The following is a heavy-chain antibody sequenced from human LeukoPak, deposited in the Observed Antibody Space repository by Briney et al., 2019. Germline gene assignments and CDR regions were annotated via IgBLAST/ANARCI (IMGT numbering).Heavy chain of an antibody. J-gene: IGHJ3*02. V-gene: IGHV3-48*01. Sequence: GGSLRLSCAASGFTFSSYSMNWVRQAPGKGLEWFSYISSSSSTIYYADSVKGRFTISRDNAKNSLYLQMNSLRAEDTAVYYCARDQGYYGSGSYYPDAFDIWGQGTMVTVSS. D-gene: IGHD3-10*01. CDR1: GFTFSSYS. CDR2: ISSSSSTI. CDR3: ARDQGYYGSGSYYPDAFDI.